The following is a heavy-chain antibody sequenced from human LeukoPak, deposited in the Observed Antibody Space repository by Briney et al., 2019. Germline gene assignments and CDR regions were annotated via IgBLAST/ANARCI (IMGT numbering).Heavy chain of an antibody. CDR3: AGSTTLVATGDY. J-gene: IGHJ4*02. D-gene: IGHD5-12*01. CDR2: VIPFFNSP. V-gene: IGHV1-69*05. Sequence: SVKVSCKASGGPFRAYAITWLRQAPGQGLEWIGGVIPFFNSPNYSQKFQGRVTFTTDESTRTDYMELTSLRPDDTAVYYCAGSTTLVATGDYWGQGTLVSISS. CDR1: GGPFRAYA.